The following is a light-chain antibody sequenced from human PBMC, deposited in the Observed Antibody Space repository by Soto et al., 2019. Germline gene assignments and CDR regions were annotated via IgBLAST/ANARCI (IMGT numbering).Light chain of an antibody. V-gene: IGLV2-14*01. J-gene: IGLJ1*01. Sequence: QSVLTQPASVSGSPGQSITISCTGTRSDVGGYNYVSWYQQHPGKAPKLMIYNVSNRPSGVSNRFSGSKSGNTASLTISGLQAEDEADYYRSSYTASSTLLYVLGFGTKVTVL. CDR3: SSYTASSTLLYV. CDR1: RSDVGGYNY. CDR2: NVS.